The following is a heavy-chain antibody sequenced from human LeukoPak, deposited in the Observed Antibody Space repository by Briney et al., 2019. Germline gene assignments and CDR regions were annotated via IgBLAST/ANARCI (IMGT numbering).Heavy chain of an antibody. D-gene: IGHD1-26*01. V-gene: IGHV4-59*08. CDR3: AAWGYSGSYNLYDDY. J-gene: IGHJ4*02. CDR2: IYYSGTT. Sequence: SETLSLTCTVSGGSISSYYWSWIRQAPGKGLEWIGYIYYSGTTSYNPSLKSRVTMSVDTSKNQFSLKLTSVTAADTAVYYCAAWGYSGSYNLYDDYWGQGTLVTVSS. CDR1: GGSISSYY.